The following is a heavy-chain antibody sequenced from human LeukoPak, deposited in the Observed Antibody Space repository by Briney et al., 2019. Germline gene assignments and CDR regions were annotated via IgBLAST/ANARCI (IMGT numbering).Heavy chain of an antibody. CDR1: GFTFDDYA. CDR3: AGETLGSYCDC. CDR2: ISWNSGSI. Sequence: GGSLRLSCAASGFTFDDYAMHWVRQAPGKGLEWVSGISWNSGSIGYADSVKGRFTISRDNAKNSLYLQMNSLRDEDTAVYYCAGETLGSYCDCWGQGTLVTVSS. V-gene: IGHV3-9*01. D-gene: IGHD2-8*02. J-gene: IGHJ4*02.